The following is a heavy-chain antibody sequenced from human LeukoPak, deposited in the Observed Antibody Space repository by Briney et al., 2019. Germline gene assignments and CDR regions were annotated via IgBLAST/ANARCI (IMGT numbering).Heavy chain of an antibody. CDR3: ARVGEQRLDFFDY. CDR1: GDSVSSNSAA. J-gene: IGHJ4*02. D-gene: IGHD6-25*01. CDR2: TYYRSKWYN. V-gene: IGHV6-1*01. Sequence: SQTLSLTCAISGDSVSSNSAAWNWIRRSPSRGLEWLGRTYYRSKWYNDYAVSVKSRITINPDTSKNQFSLQLNSVTPEDTAVYYCARVGEQRLDFFDYWGQGTLVTVSS.